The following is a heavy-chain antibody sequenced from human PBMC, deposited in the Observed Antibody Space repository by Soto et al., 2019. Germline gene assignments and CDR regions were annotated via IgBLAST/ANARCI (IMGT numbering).Heavy chain of an antibody. CDR1: GGSISSSNW. CDR3: ARVPTLYGDFLYYYYYGMDV. CDR2: IYHSGST. V-gene: IGHV4-4*02. D-gene: IGHD4-17*01. Sequence: QVQLQESGPGLVKPSGTLSLTCAVSGGSISSSNWWSWVRQPPGKGLEWIGEIYHSGSTNYNPSLKSRVTISVDKSKNQFSLKLSSVTAADTAVYYCARVPTLYGDFLYYYYYGMDVWGQGTTVTVSS. J-gene: IGHJ6*02.